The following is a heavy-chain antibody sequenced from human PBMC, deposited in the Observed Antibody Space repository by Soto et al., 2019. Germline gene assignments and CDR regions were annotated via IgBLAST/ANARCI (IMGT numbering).Heavy chain of an antibody. J-gene: IGHJ4*02. D-gene: IGHD1-26*01. CDR2: IIPIFGTA. CDR3: ASMYSGSYYGHY. CDR1: GGTFSSYA. V-gene: IGHV1-69*13. Sequence: GASVKVSCKASGGTFSSYAISWVRQAPGQGLEWMGGIIPIFGTANYAQRFQGRVTITADESTSTAYMELSSLRSEDTAVYYCASMYSGSYYGHYWGQGTLVTVSS.